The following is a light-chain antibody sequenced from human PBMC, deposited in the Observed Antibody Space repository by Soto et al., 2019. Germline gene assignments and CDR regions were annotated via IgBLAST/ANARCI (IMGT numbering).Light chain of an antibody. CDR1: SSNIGSNT. V-gene: IGLV1-44*01. Sequence: QSVLTQPPSASGTPGQRVTISCSGSSSNIGSNTVNWYQQLPGTAPKLLIYSNNQRPSGVPDRFSGSKSGTSASLAISGLQSEDEADYYCAAWDDSLNGPVVVFGGGTKLHRP. CDR3: AAWDDSLNGPVVV. J-gene: IGLJ2*01. CDR2: SNN.